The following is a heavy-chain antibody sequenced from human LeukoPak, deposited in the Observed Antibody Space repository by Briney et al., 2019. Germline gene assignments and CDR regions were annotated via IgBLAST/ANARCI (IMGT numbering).Heavy chain of an antibody. J-gene: IGHJ4*02. V-gene: IGHV4-30-2*01. CDR3: ASEYYYDSSGYK. D-gene: IGHD3-22*01. CDR1: GGSISSGGYS. CDR2: IYHSGST. Sequence: PSETLSLTCAVSGGSISSGGYSWSWIRQPPEKGLEWIGYIYHSGSTYYNPSLKSRVTISVDRSKNQFSLKLSSVTAADTAVYYCASEYYYDSSGYKWGQGTLVTVSS.